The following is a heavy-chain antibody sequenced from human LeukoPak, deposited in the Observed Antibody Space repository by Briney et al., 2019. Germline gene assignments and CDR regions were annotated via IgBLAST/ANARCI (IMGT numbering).Heavy chain of an antibody. J-gene: IGHJ3*02. CDR3: ARGGYYDYVWGSYRRIIDAFDI. D-gene: IGHD3-16*02. CDR1: GGSISSYS. CDR2: IYHSGST. Sequence: SETLSLTCTVSGGSISSYSWNWIRQPPGKGLEWIGYIYHSGSTYYNTSLKSRVTISVARSKNQFSLKLSSVTAADTAVYYCARGGYYDYVWGSYRRIIDAFDIWGQGTMVTVSS. V-gene: IGHV4-30-2*01.